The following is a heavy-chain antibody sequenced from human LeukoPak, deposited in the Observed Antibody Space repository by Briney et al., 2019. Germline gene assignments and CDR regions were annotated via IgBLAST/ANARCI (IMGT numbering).Heavy chain of an antibody. D-gene: IGHD6-19*01. CDR2: ISWNSGST. V-gene: IGHV3-9*01. CDR3: AKDYAEADDY. CDR1: GFTFDDYA. Sequence: GRSLRLSCAASGFTFDDYAMHWVRQAPGKGLEWVSGISWNSGSTYYADSVKGRFTISRDNSKNTLYLQMNSLRAEDTAVYYCAKDYAEADDYWGQGTLVTVSS. J-gene: IGHJ4*02.